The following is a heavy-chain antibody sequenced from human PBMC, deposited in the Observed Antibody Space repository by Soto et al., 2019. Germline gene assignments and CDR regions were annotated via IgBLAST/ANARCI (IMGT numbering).Heavy chain of an antibody. V-gene: IGHV4-59*12. D-gene: IGHD6-25*01. J-gene: IGHJ4*02. Sequence: SETLSLTCTVSGGSISSYYWSWIRQPPGKGLEWIGYIHYSGSTNYNPSLTSRVTISVDTSKNQVSLKLSSVTVADTAVYYCVRGTDLYKCGFWGQGTLVTVSS. CDR2: IHYSGST. CDR3: VRGTDLYKCGF. CDR1: GGSISSYY.